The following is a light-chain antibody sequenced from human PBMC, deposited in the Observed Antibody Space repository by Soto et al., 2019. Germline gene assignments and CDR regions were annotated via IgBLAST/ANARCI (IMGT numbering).Light chain of an antibody. CDR3: QQYTKWWT. CDR2: AAS. J-gene: IGKJ1*01. Sequence: EIVLTQSPATLSVSPGEGVTLSCRASQGVGRNFAWYQQKPGQAPRLLIYAASTRATGIPARFSGSGSGTEFTLTISSLQSEDFAVYYCQQYTKWWTFGQGTRWIS. CDR1: QGVGRN. V-gene: IGKV3-15*01.